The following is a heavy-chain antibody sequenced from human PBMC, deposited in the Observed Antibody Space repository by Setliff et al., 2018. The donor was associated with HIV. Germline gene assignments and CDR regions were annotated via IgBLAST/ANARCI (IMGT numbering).Heavy chain of an antibody. V-gene: IGHV4-4*02. CDR2: IYHSGIT. D-gene: IGHD3-22*01. CDR3: ASTTYYYDSSGYNSWPLFDY. CDR1: GGSISSGNW. Sequence: PSETLSLTCTVSGGSISSGNWWSWVRQPPGKRLEWIGEIYHSGITNYNPSLKSRVTISVDKSKNQFSLKLSSVTAADTAVYYCASTTYYYDSSGYNSWPLFDYWGQGILVTVSS. J-gene: IGHJ4*02.